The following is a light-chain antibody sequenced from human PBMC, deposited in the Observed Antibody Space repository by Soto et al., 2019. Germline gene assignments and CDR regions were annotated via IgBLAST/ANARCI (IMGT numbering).Light chain of an antibody. V-gene: IGKV1-39*01. Sequence: DIQMTQSPSSMSASVGDRVNITCRATQSISNYLNWYQKKPGKDPDLLIYAASSLQSGVPSRFSGSGSGTDFNLIISSLQTEDFATYYCQQTYSSTVTFGPGTRLEIK. J-gene: IGKJ5*01. CDR3: QQTYSSTVT. CDR1: QSISNY. CDR2: AAS.